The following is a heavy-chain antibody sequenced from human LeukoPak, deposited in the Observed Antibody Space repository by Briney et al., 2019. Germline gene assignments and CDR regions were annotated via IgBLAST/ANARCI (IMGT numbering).Heavy chain of an antibody. Sequence: KPSETLSLTCAVYGGSFSGYYWSWIRLSPGKGLEWIGEINRSGGTDYNASLKSRVTISGDTSKNQFSLKLSSVTAADTAVYYCARGRYPMVRGVINKRNNWFDPWGQGTLVTVSS. V-gene: IGHV4-34*01. D-gene: IGHD3-10*01. CDR3: ARGRYPMVRGVINKRNNWFDP. CDR1: GGSFSGYY. CDR2: INRSGGT. J-gene: IGHJ5*02.